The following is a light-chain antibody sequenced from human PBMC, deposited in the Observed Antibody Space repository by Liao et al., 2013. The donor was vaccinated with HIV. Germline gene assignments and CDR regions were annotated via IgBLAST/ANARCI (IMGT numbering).Light chain of an antibody. CDR2: YGR. Sequence: SYELTQPPSVSVSPGQTASITCSGDKLGDKYACWYQQKPGQSPVLVIYYGRDRPSGIPERFSGSNSGNTATLTITRVEAGDEADYYCQVWDSSSDHYVFGTGTKVTVL. J-gene: IGLJ1*01. V-gene: IGLV3-1*01. CDR1: KLGDKY. CDR3: QVWDSSSDHYV.